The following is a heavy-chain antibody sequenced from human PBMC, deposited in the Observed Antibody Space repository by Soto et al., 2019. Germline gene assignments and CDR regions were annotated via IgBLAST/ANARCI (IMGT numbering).Heavy chain of an antibody. CDR1: GYIFTSYG. D-gene: IGHD4-4*01. CDR2: ISGFNGNT. CDR3: ARGTTEVTSFVL. Sequence: QVPLMQSGAEVKKPGASVKVSCKASGYIFTSYGIGWVRQAPGQGLEWMGWISGFNGNTNYAQRFQDRVTLTTDTSTTTAYLELRSLISDDTAVYYCARGTTEVTSFVLWGRGTLVTVSS. V-gene: IGHV1-18*04. J-gene: IGHJ2*01.